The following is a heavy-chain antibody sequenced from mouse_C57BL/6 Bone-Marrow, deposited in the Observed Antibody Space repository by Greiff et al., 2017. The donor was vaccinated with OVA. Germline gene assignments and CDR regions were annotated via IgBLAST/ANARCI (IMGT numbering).Heavy chain of an antibody. D-gene: IGHD6-1*01. J-gene: IGHJ3*01. CDR3: VRERGPIENLCAY. CDR2: IYPGDGDT. Sequence: QVQLQQSGAELVKPGASVKISCKASGYAFSSYWMNWVKQRPGKGLEWIGQIYPGDGDTNYNGKFKGKATLTADKSSSTAYMQLSSLPSEDSAVFFCVRERGPIENLCAYWGHGALGSVSA. V-gene: IGHV1-80*01. CDR1: GYAFSSYW.